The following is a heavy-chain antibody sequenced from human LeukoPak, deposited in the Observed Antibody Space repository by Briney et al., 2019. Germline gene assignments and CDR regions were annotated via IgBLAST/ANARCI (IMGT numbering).Heavy chain of an antibody. Sequence: GGSLRLSCAASGFTFSSYGMHWVRQAPGKGLEWVAVIWCDGSNKYYADSVKGRFTISRDNSKNTLYLQMNSLRAEDTAVYYCARDRGTAMSYFDYWGQGALVTVSS. CDR2: IWCDGSNK. V-gene: IGHV3-33*01. CDR1: GFTFSSYG. CDR3: ARDRGTAMSYFDY. D-gene: IGHD5-18*01. J-gene: IGHJ4*02.